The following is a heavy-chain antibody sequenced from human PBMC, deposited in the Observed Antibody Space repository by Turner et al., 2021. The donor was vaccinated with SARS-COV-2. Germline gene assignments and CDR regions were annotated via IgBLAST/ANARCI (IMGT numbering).Heavy chain of an antibody. CDR1: GYTFTSYD. Sequence: QVQLVQSGAEVTKPGASVKVSCKASGYTFTSYDLNWVRQATGQGLEWMGWMNHSSGNTGYAQQFQGRVTMTRNTYIRTAYMELSSLRAEDTAGYYCARAAQLTVWFDPWGQGALVTVSS. V-gene: IGHV1-8*01. CDR2: MNHSSGNT. J-gene: IGHJ5*02. D-gene: IGHD3-9*01. CDR3: ARAAQLTVWFDP.